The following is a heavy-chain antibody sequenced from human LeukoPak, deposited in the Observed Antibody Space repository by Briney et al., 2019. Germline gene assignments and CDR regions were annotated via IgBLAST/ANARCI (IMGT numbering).Heavy chain of an antibody. CDR1: GYTFTSYD. D-gene: IGHD3-9*01. CDR3: ARWDLTGYLNWFDP. V-gene: IGHV1-8*01. Sequence: ASVKVSCKASGYTFTSYDINWVRQATGQGLEWMGWMNPNSGNTGYAQKSQGRVTMTRNTSISTAYMELSSLRSEDTAVYYCARWDLTGYLNWFDPWGQGTLVTVSS. CDR2: MNPNSGNT. J-gene: IGHJ5*02.